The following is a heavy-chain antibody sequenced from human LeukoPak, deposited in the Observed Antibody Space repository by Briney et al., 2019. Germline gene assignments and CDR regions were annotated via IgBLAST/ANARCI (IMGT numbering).Heavy chain of an antibody. D-gene: IGHD3-9*01. Sequence: SETLSLTCSVSGYSISSGYYWGWIRQPPGKGLEWIGSIYQSGSTYYNPSLKRRVTISVDTSKNQFSLKLSSATAADTAVYYCAREVGDILTASCFDPWGQGTLVTVSS. CDR3: AREVGDILTASCFDP. V-gene: IGHV4-38-2*02. CDR1: GYSISSGYY. J-gene: IGHJ5*02. CDR2: IYQSGST.